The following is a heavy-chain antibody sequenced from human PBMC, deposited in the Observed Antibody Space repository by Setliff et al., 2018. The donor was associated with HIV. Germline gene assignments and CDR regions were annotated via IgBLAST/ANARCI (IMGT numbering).Heavy chain of an antibody. Sequence: GGSLRLSCAAAGFSFNDFWMSWVRQAPGKGLEWVANIKEDGSVKYYVDSVRGRFTISRNNTKKLLYLQLNNLRGEDTAVYYCANRYISAPGRLDYWGQGTRVTVSS. CDR1: GFSFNDFW. V-gene: IGHV3-7*01. CDR3: ANRYISAPGRLDY. J-gene: IGHJ4*02. CDR2: IKEDGSVK. D-gene: IGHD6-13*01.